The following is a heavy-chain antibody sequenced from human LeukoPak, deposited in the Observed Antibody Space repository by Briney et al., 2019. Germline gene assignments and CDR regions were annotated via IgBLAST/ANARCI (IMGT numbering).Heavy chain of an antibody. D-gene: IGHD4-17*01. J-gene: IGHJ3*02. CDR3: ARDLVTVTKGFDI. V-gene: IGHV4-59*01. CDR2: LYYSGST. Sequence: SETLSLTCTVSGGPISSYYWSWIPQPPGKGLEWIGYLYYSGSTNYNPSLKSRVTISVDTSKNQFSLKLSSVTAADTAVYYCARDLVTVTKGFDIWGQGTMVSVSS. CDR1: GGPISSYY.